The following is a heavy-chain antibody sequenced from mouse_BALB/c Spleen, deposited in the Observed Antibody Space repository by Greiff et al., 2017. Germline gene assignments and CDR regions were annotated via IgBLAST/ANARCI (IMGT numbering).Heavy chain of an antibody. J-gene: IGHJ2*01. D-gene: IGHD1-1*01. V-gene: IGHV5-6-5*01. CDR3: ARKIYYYGRGDYFDY. Sequence: EVKLVESGGGLVKPGGSLKLSCAASGFTFSSYAMSWVRQTPEKRLEWVASISSGGSTYYPDSVKGRFTISRDNARNILYLQMSSLRSEDTAMYYCARKIYYYGRGDYFDYWGQGTTLTVSS. CDR1: GFTFSSYA. CDR2: ISSGGST.